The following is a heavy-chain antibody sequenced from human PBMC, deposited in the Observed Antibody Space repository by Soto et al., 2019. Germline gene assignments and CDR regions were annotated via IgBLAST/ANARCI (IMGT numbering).Heavy chain of an antibody. V-gene: IGHV3-30-3*01. D-gene: IGHD3-16*01. CDR2: ISYAGSNK. Sequence: VGALRLSCAASGFTFSSYAMHWVRQAPGKGLEGVAVISYAGSNKYYADSVKGRFTISRDNSKNTLYLQMNSLRAEDTTVYYCARDKLVWDYHYGMDVWGQGTTVTVSS. J-gene: IGHJ6*02. CDR1: GFTFSSYA. CDR3: ARDKLVWDYHYGMDV.